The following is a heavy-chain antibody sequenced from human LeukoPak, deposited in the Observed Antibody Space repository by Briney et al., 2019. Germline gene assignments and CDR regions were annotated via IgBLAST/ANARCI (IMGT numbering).Heavy chain of an antibody. V-gene: IGHV1-18*01. J-gene: IGHJ6*02. CDR2: ISAYNGNT. D-gene: IGHD1-7*01. Sequence: ASVKVSCKASGYTFTSYGISWVRQAPGQGLEWMGWISAYNGNTNYAQKLQGRVTMTTDTSTSTAYMELRSLRSDDTAVYYCARDPPLITGTRYHGMDVWGQGTTVTVSS. CDR1: GYTFTSYG. CDR3: ARDPPLITGTRYHGMDV.